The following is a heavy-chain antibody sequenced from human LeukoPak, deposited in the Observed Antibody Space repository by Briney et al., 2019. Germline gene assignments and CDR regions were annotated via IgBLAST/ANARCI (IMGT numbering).Heavy chain of an antibody. D-gene: IGHD3-3*01. CDR3: ARRYYDFWSGYSNINY. J-gene: IGHJ4*02. Sequence: PSETLSLTCAVYGGSFSGYYWSWIRQPPGKGLEWIGEINHSGSTNYNPSLKSRVTISVDTSKNQFSLKLSSVTAADTAVYYCARRYYDFWSGYSNINYWGQGTLVTVSS. V-gene: IGHV4-34*01. CDR1: GGSFSGYY. CDR2: INHSGST.